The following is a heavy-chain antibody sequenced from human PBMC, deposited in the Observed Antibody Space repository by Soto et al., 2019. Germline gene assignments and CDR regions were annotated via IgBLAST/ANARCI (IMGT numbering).Heavy chain of an antibody. CDR1: GGTFSSYA. D-gene: IGHD3-22*01. J-gene: IGHJ4*02. CDR2: IIPIFGTA. Sequence: QVQLVQSGAEVKKPGSSVKVSCKASGGTFSSYAISWVRQAPGQGLEWMGGIIPIFGTANYAQKFQGRVTITADESTSTAYMEMSSLRSEDTAVYYCARVGYYYDSSGYYLGYWGQGTLVTVSS. V-gene: IGHV1-69*01. CDR3: ARVGYYYDSSGYYLGY.